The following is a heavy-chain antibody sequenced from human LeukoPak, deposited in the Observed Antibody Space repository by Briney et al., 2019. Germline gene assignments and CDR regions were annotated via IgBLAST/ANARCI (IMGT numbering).Heavy chain of an antibody. V-gene: IGHV3-30*02. CDR1: GFTFSSYG. J-gene: IGHJ4*02. CDR3: AKDFQLWSTITNFDY. CDR2: IRYDGSNK. Sequence: GGSLRLSCAASGFTFSSYGMHWVRQAPGKGLEWVAFIRYDGSNKYYADSVKGRFTISRDNSKNTLYLQMNSLRAEDTAMYYCAKDFQLWSTITNFDYWGQGTLVTVSS. D-gene: IGHD5-18*01.